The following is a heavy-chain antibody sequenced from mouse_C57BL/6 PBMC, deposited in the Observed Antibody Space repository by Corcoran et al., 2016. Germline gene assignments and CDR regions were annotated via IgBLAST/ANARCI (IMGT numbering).Heavy chain of an antibody. V-gene: IGHV9-1*01. CDR2: IYTDTGVP. CDR3: ARKDYYGSSYGAMDY. Sequence: QIQLVQSGPELKKPGETVKISCKASGYTFTEYPMHWVKQAPGKGFKWMGMIYTDTGVPTYADDFKGRFAFSLETSASTAYLQINNLKNEDTATYFCARKDYYGSSYGAMDYWGQGTSVTVSS. J-gene: IGHJ4*01. CDR1: GYTFTEYP. D-gene: IGHD1-1*01.